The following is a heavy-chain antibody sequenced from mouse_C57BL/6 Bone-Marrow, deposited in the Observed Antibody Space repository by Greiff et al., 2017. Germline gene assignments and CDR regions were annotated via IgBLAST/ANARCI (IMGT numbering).Heavy chain of an antibody. CDR2: IDPENGDT. Sequence: VQLQQSGAELVRPGASVKLSCTASGFNFKDDYMHWVKQRPEQGLEWIGWIDPENGDTEYASKFQGKATITADTSSNTAYLQLSSLTSEDTAVYYCTILLRFFDYWGQGTTLTVSS. V-gene: IGHV14-4*01. J-gene: IGHJ2*01. CDR1: GFNFKDDY. CDR3: TILLRFFDY. D-gene: IGHD1-1*01.